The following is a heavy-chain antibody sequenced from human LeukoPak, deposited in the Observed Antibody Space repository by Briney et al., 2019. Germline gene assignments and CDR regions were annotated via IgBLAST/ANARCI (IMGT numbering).Heavy chain of an antibody. CDR3: ARVQLPATKGAFDI. Sequence: PSETLSLTCSVSGGSISTYYWSWIRQPAGRGLEWIGRIYTSGGTNYNPSLKSRVTTSVDTSKNQFSLRMTSVTAADTALYWCARVQLPATKGAFDIWGQGTMVTVPS. D-gene: IGHD2-2*01. CDR2: IYTSGGT. V-gene: IGHV4-4*07. CDR1: GGSISTYY. J-gene: IGHJ3*02.